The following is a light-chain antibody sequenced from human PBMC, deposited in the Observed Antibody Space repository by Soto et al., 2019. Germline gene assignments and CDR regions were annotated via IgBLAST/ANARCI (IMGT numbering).Light chain of an antibody. CDR2: GAS. CDR3: QQSYSVPLT. CDR1: QNIVNY. J-gene: IGKJ4*01. Sequence: DIQMTQSPSSLSASVGDTVTITCRASQNIVNYLNWYQRKPGKAPELLIYGASSLQRGVPSRFSGSGSGTDFTLTITTLQPEDFATFYGQQSYSVPLTFGGGTKVEIK. V-gene: IGKV1-39*01.